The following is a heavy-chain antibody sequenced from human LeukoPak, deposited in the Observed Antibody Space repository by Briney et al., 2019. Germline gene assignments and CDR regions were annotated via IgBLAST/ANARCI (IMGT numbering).Heavy chain of an antibody. CDR2: IIPIFGTA. CDR1: GGTFSSYA. D-gene: IGHD3-3*01. CDR3: ARGKRQVITIFGVVINRDYYYYGMDV. V-gene: IGHV1-69*13. J-gene: IGHJ6*02. Sequence: AASVKVSCKASGGTFSSYAISWVRQAPGQGLEWMGGIIPIFGTANYAQKFQGRVTITADESTSTAYMELSSLRSEDTAVYYCARGKRQVITIFGVVINRDYYYYGMDVWGQGTTVTVSS.